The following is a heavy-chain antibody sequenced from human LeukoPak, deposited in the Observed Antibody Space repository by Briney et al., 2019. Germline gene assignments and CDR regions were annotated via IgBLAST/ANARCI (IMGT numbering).Heavy chain of an antibody. CDR2: IIPILGIA. Sequence: EASVKVSCKASGYTFTSYGISWVRQAPGQGLEWMGRIIPILGIANYAQKFQGRVTITADKSTSTAYMELSSLRSEDTAVYYCASLMVRGVISPGWFDPWGQGTLVTVSS. D-gene: IGHD3-10*01. CDR3: ASLMVRGVISPGWFDP. CDR1: GYTFTSYG. V-gene: IGHV1-69*04. J-gene: IGHJ5*02.